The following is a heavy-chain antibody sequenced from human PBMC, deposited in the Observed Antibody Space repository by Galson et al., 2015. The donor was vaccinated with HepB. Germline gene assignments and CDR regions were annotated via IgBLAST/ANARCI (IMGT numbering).Heavy chain of an antibody. CDR3: AKDKPYTNYGANY. D-gene: IGHD4-17*01. CDR1: GFNFSSYG. Sequence: SLRLSCAASGFNFSSYGMHWVRQAPGKGLEWVAVISYDGSLKYYADSVKGRFTISRDNSKNTLYLQMNSLRAEDTAVYYCAKDKPYTNYGANYWGQGTLVTVSS. V-gene: IGHV3-30*18. CDR2: ISYDGSLK. J-gene: IGHJ4*02.